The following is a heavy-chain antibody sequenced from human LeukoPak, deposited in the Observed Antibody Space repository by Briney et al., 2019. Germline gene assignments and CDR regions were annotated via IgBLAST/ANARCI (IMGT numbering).Heavy chain of an antibody. D-gene: IGHD3/OR15-3a*01. Sequence: GGXLRLSCAVSGFTFSSYWMSWVRQAPGKGLEWVANIKQDGGEKYYVNSVKGRFTISRDNAKNSLYLEMNSLRVEDTAIYYCARDGRPLDYWGLGTLVTVSS. CDR3: ARDGRPLDY. J-gene: IGHJ4*02. V-gene: IGHV3-7*01. CDR1: GFTFSSYW. CDR2: IKQDGGEK.